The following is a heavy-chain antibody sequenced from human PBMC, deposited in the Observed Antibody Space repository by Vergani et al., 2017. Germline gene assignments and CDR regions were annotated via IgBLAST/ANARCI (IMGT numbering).Heavy chain of an antibody. CDR1: GFTFSSAW. CDR3: ARDTGTSNRFDS. Sequence: EVQPVESGGGLVKPGGSLRLSCTTSGFTFSSAWMSWVRQAPGKGLEWVARIRPKTDGETTDYAAPVKGRFTISRDDSKNTLYLQMNSLKTEDTAVYYCARDTGTSNRFDSWGQGTLVTVSS. CDR2: IRPKTDGETT. V-gene: IGHV3-15*01. D-gene: IGHD4-17*01. J-gene: IGHJ5*01.